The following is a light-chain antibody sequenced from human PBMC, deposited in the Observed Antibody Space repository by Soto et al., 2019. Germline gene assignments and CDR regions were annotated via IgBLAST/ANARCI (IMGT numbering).Light chain of an antibody. Sequence: DIQMTQSPSSLSASLGDRVTITCRASQSVSTYVNWYQQKPGIAPELLIYATSTLQSGVPPRFSGSGSGTEFTLTIGGLQPEDFATYYCQQTYTAIFTFGPGTKVDV. CDR3: QQTYTAIFT. CDR1: QSVSTY. J-gene: IGKJ3*01. V-gene: IGKV1-39*01. CDR2: ATS.